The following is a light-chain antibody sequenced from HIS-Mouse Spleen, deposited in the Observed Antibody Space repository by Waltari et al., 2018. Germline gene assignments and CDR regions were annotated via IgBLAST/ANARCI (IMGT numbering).Light chain of an antibody. CDR1: SSNIGSNT. Sequence: QSVLTQPPSASGTPGQRVTISCSGSSSNIGSNTVNWYQQLPGTAPKLLNYSNNHRPSGVPDRVSGSKSGPSASLASSGLQSEDEADYYCAAWDDSLNGNYVFGTGTKVTVL. V-gene: IGLV1-44*01. J-gene: IGLJ1*01. CDR3: AAWDDSLNGNYV. CDR2: SNN.